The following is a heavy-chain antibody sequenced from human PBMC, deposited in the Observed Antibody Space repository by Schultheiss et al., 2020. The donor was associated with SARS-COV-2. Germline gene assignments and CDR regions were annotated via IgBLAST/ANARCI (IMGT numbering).Heavy chain of an antibody. J-gene: IGHJ6*02. CDR3: AREPIVVVPAAMDYYYGMDV. Sequence: ASVKVSCKASGYTFTSYYMHWVRQAPGQGLEWMGIINPSGGSTSYAQKFQGRVTMTRDTSTSTVYMELSSLRSEDTAVYYCAREPIVVVPAAMDYYYGMDVWGQGTTVTVSS. CDR1: GYTFTSYY. V-gene: IGHV1-46*01. D-gene: IGHD2-2*01. CDR2: INPSGGST.